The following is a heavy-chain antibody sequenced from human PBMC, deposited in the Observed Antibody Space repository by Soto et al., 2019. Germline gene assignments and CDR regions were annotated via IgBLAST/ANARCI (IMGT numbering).Heavy chain of an antibody. CDR2: IHSTMSP. Sequence: PSETLSLTCTVSGDSVSKYYWNWIRQPAGKGLEWIGRIHSTMSPNYNPSLKSRVTMSVDTSKNQFSLKLNLTSVTAADTAVYYCVRSQAYGDYANLDTWGQGTPATVSS. V-gene: IGHV4-4*07. CDR3: VRSQAYGDYANLDT. CDR1: GDSVSKYY. D-gene: IGHD4-17*01. J-gene: IGHJ5*02.